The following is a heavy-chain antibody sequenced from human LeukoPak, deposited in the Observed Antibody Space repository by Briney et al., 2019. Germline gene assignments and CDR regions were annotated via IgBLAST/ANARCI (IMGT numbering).Heavy chain of an antibody. Sequence: PSETLSLTCTVSGGSISSSSYYWGWIRQPPGKGLEWIGSIYYSGSTYYNPSLKSRVTISVDTSKNQFSLKLSSVTAADTAVYYCARVVPAAILAYWGQGTLVTVSS. J-gene: IGHJ4*02. CDR1: GGSISSSSYY. CDR3: ARVVPAAILAY. D-gene: IGHD2-2*02. V-gene: IGHV4-39*01. CDR2: IYYSGST.